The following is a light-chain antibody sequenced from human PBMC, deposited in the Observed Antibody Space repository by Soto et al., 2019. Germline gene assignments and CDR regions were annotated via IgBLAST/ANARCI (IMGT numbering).Light chain of an antibody. Sequence: QLVLTQPPSASGTPGQRVTISCFGSSSNIGSNTVNWYQQLPGTAPKLLIYSNNHRPSGVPDRFSGSKSGTSASLAISGLQSEDEADYYCAAWDDSLNGVVFGGGTKLTVL. CDR1: SSNIGSNT. CDR2: SNN. V-gene: IGLV1-44*01. CDR3: AAWDDSLNGVV. J-gene: IGLJ2*01.